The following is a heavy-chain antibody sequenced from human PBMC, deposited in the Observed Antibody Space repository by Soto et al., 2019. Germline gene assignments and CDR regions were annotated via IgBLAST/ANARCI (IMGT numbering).Heavy chain of an antibody. V-gene: IGHV3-30*03. CDR2: ISTHGSNK. CDR1: GLTFSRYG. D-gene: IGHD2-15*01. CDR3: ARSKDIGGTSYIFDF. J-gene: IGHJ4*02. Sequence: QVQMVESGGGVVKPGRSLRLSCAASGLTFSRYGMHWVRQVPGKGLEWVAVISTHGSNKNYADSVKGRFTSSRGNSKKTLCLQMNSLSIEDAAMYFCARSKDIGGTSYIFDFWGPGTLVTVSS.